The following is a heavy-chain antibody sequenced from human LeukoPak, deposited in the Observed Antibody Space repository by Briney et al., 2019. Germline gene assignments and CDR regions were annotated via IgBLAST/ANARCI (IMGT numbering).Heavy chain of an antibody. CDR2: IKRDGSEK. J-gene: IGHJ4*02. CDR1: GFNFSSYG. CDR3: ARYTTAGYSSGWYGPSFDS. D-gene: IGHD6-19*01. V-gene: IGHV3-7*01. Sequence: GGSLRLSCAASGFNFSSYGMNWVRQAPGKGLEWVANIKRDGSEKYYLDSVKGRFTISRDNAKNSLYLQMNSLRAEDTAVYYCARYTTAGYSSGWYGPSFDSWGQGTLVTVSS.